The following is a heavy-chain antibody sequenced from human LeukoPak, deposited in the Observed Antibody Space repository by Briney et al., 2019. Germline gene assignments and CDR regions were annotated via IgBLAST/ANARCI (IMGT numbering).Heavy chain of an antibody. Sequence: GASVMVSCKTSGFTFTSYGISWVRQAPGQGLEWVGWISGYNGNTNYAQKFRGRLTMTTDTSTTTAYMELRSLRSDDTAVYYCAKDRSSSAREDWGQGTLVTVSS. J-gene: IGHJ4*02. D-gene: IGHD6-13*01. V-gene: IGHV1-18*01. CDR3: AKDRSSSARED. CDR2: ISGYNGNT. CDR1: GFTFTSYG.